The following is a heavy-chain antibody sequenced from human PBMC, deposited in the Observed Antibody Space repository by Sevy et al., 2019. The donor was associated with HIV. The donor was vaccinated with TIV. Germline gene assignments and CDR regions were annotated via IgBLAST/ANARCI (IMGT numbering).Heavy chain of an antibody. CDR2: ISGSDDSGGDDTI. CDR1: GFTLSDYY. J-gene: IGHJ6*02. V-gene: IGHV3-11*01. Sequence: GGSLRLSCTASGFTLSDYYMSWIRQAPGKGLQWISYISGSDDSGGDDTIYYADSVKGRFTISRDNAKNSLFLQMNSLRVEDTAVYYCARDCSSTSCLWGLDVWGQGTAVTVSS. D-gene: IGHD2-2*01. CDR3: ARDCSSTSCLWGLDV.